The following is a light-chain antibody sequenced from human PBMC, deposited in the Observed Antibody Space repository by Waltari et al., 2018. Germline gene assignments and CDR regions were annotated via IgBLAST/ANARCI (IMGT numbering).Light chain of an antibody. J-gene: IGKJ3*01. Sequence: DIQMTQSPSSVSASVGDSVTITCRASQDINSWLTWYQQKPGKAPRLLLYTTSSLQTGVPARFSGSGSGTDFTLTISSLQPEDFAIYFCQQAKSYPLTFGPGTRVDIK. V-gene: IGKV1-12*01. CDR1: QDINSW. CDR3: QQAKSYPLT. CDR2: TTS.